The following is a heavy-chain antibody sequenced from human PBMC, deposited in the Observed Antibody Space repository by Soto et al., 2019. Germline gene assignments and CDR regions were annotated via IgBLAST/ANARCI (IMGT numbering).Heavy chain of an antibody. CDR2: MNPNSGNT. CDR3: ASSDEQLVRGYYYGMDV. V-gene: IGHV1-8*01. Sequence: ASVKVSCKASGYTFTSYDINWVRQATGQGLEWMGWMNPNSGNTGYAQKFQGRVTMTRNTSISTAYMELSSLGSEDTAVYYCASSDEQLVRGYYYGMDVWGQGTTVTVSS. J-gene: IGHJ6*02. CDR1: GYTFTSYD. D-gene: IGHD6-6*01.